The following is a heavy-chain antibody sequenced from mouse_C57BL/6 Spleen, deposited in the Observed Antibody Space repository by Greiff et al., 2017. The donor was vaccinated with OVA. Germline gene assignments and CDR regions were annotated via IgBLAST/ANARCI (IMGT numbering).Heavy chain of an antibody. CDR3: ARGGNYGSPYYFDY. D-gene: IGHD1-1*01. J-gene: IGHJ2*01. Sequence: QVQLQQPGTELVKPGASVKLSCKASGYTFTSYWMHWVKQRPGQGLEWIGNINPTNGGTNYNEKFKSKATLTVDKSSSTAYMQLSSRESEDSAVYNCARGGNYGSPYYFDYGGQGTTRTVSS. CDR1: GYTFTSYW. CDR2: INPTNGGT. V-gene: IGHV1-53*01.